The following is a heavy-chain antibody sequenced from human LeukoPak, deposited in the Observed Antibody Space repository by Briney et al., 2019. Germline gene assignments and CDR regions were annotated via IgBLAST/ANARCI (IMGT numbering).Heavy chain of an antibody. J-gene: IGHJ3*02. CDR1: GGSFSGYY. CDR2: INHSGNT. Sequence: SETLSLTCAVYGGSFSGYYWNWIRQPPGKGLEWIGEINHSGNTNYNPSLKSRVTISVDTSKNQFSLKLSSVTAADTAVYYCARGRWSYYAFDIWGQGTMVTVSS. V-gene: IGHV4-34*01. D-gene: IGHD1-26*01. CDR3: ARGRWSYYAFDI.